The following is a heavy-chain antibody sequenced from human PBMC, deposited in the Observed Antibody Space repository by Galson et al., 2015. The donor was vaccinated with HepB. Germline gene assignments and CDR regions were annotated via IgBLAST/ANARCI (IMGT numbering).Heavy chain of an antibody. Sequence: SLRLSCAASGFIFSRYGMHWVRQAPGKGLEWLAVIFYDGRFKYYGDSVKGRFTISRDNSKNTLYLQMSSLRAEDTAVYYCAASSMEWELLGEYWGQGALITVSS. V-gene: IGHV3-33*08. CDR3: AASSMEWELLGEY. CDR2: IFYDGRFK. J-gene: IGHJ4*02. CDR1: GFIFSRYG. D-gene: IGHD1-26*01.